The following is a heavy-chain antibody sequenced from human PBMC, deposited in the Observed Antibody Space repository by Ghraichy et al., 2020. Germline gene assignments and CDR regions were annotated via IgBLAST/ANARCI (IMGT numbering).Heavy chain of an antibody. CDR3: ARDGGAYGDYVRGAFDP. CDR2: ISYDGSNK. D-gene: IGHD4-17*01. V-gene: IGHV3-30*04. Sequence: GGSLRLSCAASGFTFSSYAMHWVRQAPGKGLEWVAVISYDGSNKYYADSVKGRFTISRDNSKNTLYLQMNSLRAEDTAVYYCARDGGAYGDYVRGAFDPWGQGTLVTVSS. J-gene: IGHJ5*02. CDR1: GFTFSSYA.